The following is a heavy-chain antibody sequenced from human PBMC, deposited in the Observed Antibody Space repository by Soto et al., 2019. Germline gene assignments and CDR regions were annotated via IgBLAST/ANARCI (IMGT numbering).Heavy chain of an antibody. CDR2: ISSGGST. CDR1: GFTVTNLY. J-gene: IGHJ4*02. Sequence: EVQLVESGGGLVRPGGSLRLSCAASGFTVTNLYMTWVRQAPGKGLEWVSVISSGGSTYYADYVKDGRSIPRDNSTNTSYLEMNSLRAGDAAVYYCARDTFGGAYDFCHGGQGTLVTVSS. V-gene: IGHV3-66*01. CDR3: ARDTFGGAYDFCH. D-gene: IGHD3-3*01.